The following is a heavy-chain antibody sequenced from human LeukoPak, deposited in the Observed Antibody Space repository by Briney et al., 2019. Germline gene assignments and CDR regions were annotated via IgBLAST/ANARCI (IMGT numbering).Heavy chain of an antibody. Sequence: GGTLRLSCAASGFTFSRYGMNWVRQAPGKGLEWVSAISGSGSGTYYADSVKGRFTISRDNAKNTLYLQMNSLRAEDTAVYYCARRGAVTATLDYWGQGTLVTVSS. D-gene: IGHD2-21*02. CDR1: GFTFSRYG. CDR3: ARRGAVTATLDY. V-gene: IGHV3-23*01. J-gene: IGHJ4*02. CDR2: ISGSGSGT.